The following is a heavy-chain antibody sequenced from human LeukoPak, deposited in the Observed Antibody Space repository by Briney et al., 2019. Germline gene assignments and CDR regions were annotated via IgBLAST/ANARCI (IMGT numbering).Heavy chain of an antibody. Sequence: SETLSLTCTVSGGSISSSSYYWGWIRQPPGKGLEWIGSIYYSGSTYYNPSLKSRVTISVDTSKNQFSLKLSSVTAADTAVYYCARAKRGYSYGSFDYWGQGTLVTVSS. CDR3: ARAKRGYSYGSFDY. CDR1: GGSISSSSYY. J-gene: IGHJ4*02. D-gene: IGHD5-18*01. V-gene: IGHV4-39*07. CDR2: IYYSGST.